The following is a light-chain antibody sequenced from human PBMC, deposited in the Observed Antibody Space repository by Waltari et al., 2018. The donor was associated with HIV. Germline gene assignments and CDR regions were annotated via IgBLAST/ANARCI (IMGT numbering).Light chain of an antibody. CDR1: SGNIATNF. Sequence: NFILTQPHSVSASPGKPVTISCTVRSGNIATNFVPWYQLRPGSAPITIIYEKNQRPSGVPDRFSGSIDSSSNSASLTISGLRSEDEADYYCQTYDDSGVVFGGGTKLTVL. CDR2: EKN. CDR3: QTYDDSGVV. J-gene: IGLJ2*01. V-gene: IGLV6-57*02.